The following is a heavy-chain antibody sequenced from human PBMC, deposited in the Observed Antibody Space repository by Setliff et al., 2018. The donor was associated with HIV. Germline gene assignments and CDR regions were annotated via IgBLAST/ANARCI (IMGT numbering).Heavy chain of an antibody. CDR3: SRSGVPPYYYYGMDV. V-gene: IGHV1-18*04. CDR2: INSYNGNT. Sequence: ASVKVPCKASVYTFTTYGVNWVRQAPGQGLEWMGWINSYNGNTTFAQKFQGRVTMTTDTSTTTAFMELRSLKADDTGIYYCSRSGVPPYYYYGMDVWGQGTTVTVSS. CDR1: VYTFTTYG. J-gene: IGHJ6*02. D-gene: IGHD3-10*01.